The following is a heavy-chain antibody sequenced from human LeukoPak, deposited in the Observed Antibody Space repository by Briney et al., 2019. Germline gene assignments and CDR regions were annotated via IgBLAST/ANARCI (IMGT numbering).Heavy chain of an antibody. CDR2: IHSGSDT. Sequence: GGSLRLSCAASGFTVSSNYMSWVRQAPGKGLEWVSGIHSGSDTYYADSVKGKFTISRDNSKNTVYLQMNGLRAEDTAVYYCARQMVRGVIYNWFDTWGQGTLVTVSS. CDR1: GFTVSSNY. J-gene: IGHJ5*02. D-gene: IGHD3-10*01. V-gene: IGHV3-66*04. CDR3: ARQMVRGVIYNWFDT.